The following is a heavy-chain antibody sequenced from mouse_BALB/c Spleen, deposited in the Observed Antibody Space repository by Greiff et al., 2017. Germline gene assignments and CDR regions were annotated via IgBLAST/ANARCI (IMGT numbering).Heavy chain of an antibody. D-gene: IGHD2-1*01. J-gene: IGHJ4*01. V-gene: IGHV5-6*01. Sequence: EVQGVESGGDLVKPGGSLKLSCAASGFTFSSYGMSWVRQTPDKRLEWVATISSGGSYTYYPDSVKGRFTISRDNAKNTLYLQMSSLKSEDTAMYYCARGNGNYYAMDYWGQGTSVTVSS. CDR3: ARGNGNYYAMDY. CDR2: ISSGGSYT. CDR1: GFTFSSYG.